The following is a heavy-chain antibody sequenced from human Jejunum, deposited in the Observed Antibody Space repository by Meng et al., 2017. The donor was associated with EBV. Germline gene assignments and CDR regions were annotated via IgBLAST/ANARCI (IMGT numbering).Heavy chain of an antibody. CDR2: IDTDGSTT. V-gene: IGHV3-74*01. D-gene: IGHD3/OR15-3a*01. CDR3: VRGGLGPWY. CDR1: GFTFSNSW. Sequence: VQLGVSGGGLVPPGGSLRLSCAASGFTFSNSWMHWLRQAPGKGLVWVSHIDTDGSTTNYAGSVKGRFTISRDNAKNTLSLQMNSLRVEDTAVYYCVRGGLGPWYWGQGTLVTVSS. J-gene: IGHJ4*02.